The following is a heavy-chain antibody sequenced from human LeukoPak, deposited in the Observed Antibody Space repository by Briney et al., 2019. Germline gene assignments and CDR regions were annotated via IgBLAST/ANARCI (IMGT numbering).Heavy chain of an antibody. J-gene: IGHJ3*02. D-gene: IGHD6-13*01. Sequence: SVTVSCKASGGTFSSYAISWVRQAPGQGLEWMGGIIPIFGTANYAQKFQGRVTITADESTSTAYMELSSLRSEDTAVYYCARAYSSSWSRYAFDIWGQGTMVTVSS. CDR1: GGTFSSYA. CDR3: ARAYSSSWSRYAFDI. CDR2: IIPIFGTA. V-gene: IGHV1-69*13.